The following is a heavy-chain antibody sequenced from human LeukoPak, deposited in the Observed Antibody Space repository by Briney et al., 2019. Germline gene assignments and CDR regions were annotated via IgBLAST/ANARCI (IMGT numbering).Heavy chain of an antibody. Sequence: PSETLSLTCTVSGGSISSGGYYWSWIRQPAGKGLEYIGRIYSTGSTNYNPSLRSRVTISVDTSKNHFSLKLSSVTAADTAVYYCARLRGAVAGTPPYYFDYWGQGTLVTVSS. CDR1: GGSISSGGYY. CDR2: IYSTGST. CDR3: ARLRGAVAGTPPYYFDY. V-gene: IGHV4-61*02. J-gene: IGHJ4*02. D-gene: IGHD6-19*01.